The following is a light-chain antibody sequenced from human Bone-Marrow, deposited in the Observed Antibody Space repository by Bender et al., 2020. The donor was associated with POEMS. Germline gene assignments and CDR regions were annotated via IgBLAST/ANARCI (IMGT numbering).Light chain of an antibody. J-gene: IGLJ3*02. CDR1: SSDVGGYDL. V-gene: IGLV2-8*01. CDR2: EVS. CDR3: SSYTTNSLWV. Sequence: QSALTQPPSASGSPGQSVTISCTGTSSDVGGYDLVSWYQQHPGKAPKLIIHEVSKRPSGVPDRFSGSKSGNTASLTVSGLQAEDEADYYCSSYTTNSLWVFGGGTKLTV.